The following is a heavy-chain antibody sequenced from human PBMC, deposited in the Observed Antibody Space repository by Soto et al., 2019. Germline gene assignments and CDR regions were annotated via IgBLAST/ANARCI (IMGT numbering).Heavy chain of an antibody. CDR1: GGSISSYY. D-gene: IGHD4-17*01. J-gene: IGHJ4*02. V-gene: IGHV4-59*01. CDR2: IYYSGST. Sequence: SETLSLTCTVSGGSISSYYWSRIRQPPGKGLEWIGYIYYSGSTNYNPSLKSRVTISVDTSKNQFSLKLSSVTAADTAVYYCARDFHTGFDYWGQGTLVTVSS. CDR3: ARDFHTGFDY.